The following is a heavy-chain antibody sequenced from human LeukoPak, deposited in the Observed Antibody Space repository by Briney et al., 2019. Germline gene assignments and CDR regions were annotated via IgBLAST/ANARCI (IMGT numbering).Heavy chain of an antibody. CDR1: GFTFSSYG. CDR3: ARDSLELRRRGGYFDY. V-gene: IGHV3-33*08. J-gene: IGHJ4*02. D-gene: IGHD1-7*01. Sequence: GGSLRLSCAASGFTFSSYGMHWVRQAPGKGLEWVAVIWYDGSNKYYADSVKGRFTISRDNSKNTLYLQMNSLRAEDTAVYYCARDSLELRRRGGYFDYWGQGTLVTVSS. CDR2: IWYDGSNK.